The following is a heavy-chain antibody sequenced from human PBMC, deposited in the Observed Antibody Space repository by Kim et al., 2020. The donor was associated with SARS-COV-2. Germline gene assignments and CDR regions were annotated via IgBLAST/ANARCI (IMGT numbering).Heavy chain of an antibody. CDR3: TTGQRNYYYYGMDV. Sequence: AAPVKGRFTISRDDSKNTLYLQMNSLKTEDTAVYYCTTGQRNYYYYGMDVWGQGTTVTVSS. J-gene: IGHJ6*02. D-gene: IGHD6-25*01. V-gene: IGHV3-15*01.